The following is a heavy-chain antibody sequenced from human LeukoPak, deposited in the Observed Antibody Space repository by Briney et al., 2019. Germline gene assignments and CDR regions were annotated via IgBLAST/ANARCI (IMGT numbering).Heavy chain of an antibody. Sequence: SETLSLTCTVSGGSISSSIYYWGWIRQPPGKGLEWIGSIHYSGSTFYNPSLTGRITISVDTSKNQFSLMLSSVTAADTAVYYCARDQWRGGYSREPFDYWGQGTLVTVSS. CDR3: ARDQWRGGYSREPFDY. J-gene: IGHJ4*02. CDR1: GGSISSSIYY. V-gene: IGHV4-39*07. CDR2: IHYSGST. D-gene: IGHD5-18*01.